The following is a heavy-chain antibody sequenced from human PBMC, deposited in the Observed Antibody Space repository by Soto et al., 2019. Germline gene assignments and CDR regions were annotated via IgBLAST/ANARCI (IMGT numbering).Heavy chain of an antibody. V-gene: IGHV3-23*01. CDR3: XXXXXXXXXXSSFDY. J-gene: IGHJ4*02. CDR1: GFTFSRYA. Sequence: EVQLLESGGGLVQPGGSLRLSCAASGFTFSRYAMTWVRQAPGKGLEWVSGITTSGGSTYYADSVKGRLTISRDNTKXXXXXXXXXXXXXXXXXXXXXXXXXXXXXXSSFDYWGQGTLVTVSS. CDR2: ITTSGGST.